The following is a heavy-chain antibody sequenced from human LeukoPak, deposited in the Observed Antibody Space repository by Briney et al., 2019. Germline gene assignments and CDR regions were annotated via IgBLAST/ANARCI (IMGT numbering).Heavy chain of an antibody. CDR1: GYTFTCYY. D-gene: IGHD3-10*01. J-gene: IGHJ4*02. CDR2: INPNSGGT. V-gene: IGHV1-2*02. CDR3: ARDPYYGSWSSDY. Sequence: ASVTVSDTPSGYTFTCYYMHWGRQAPGQGLEWMGWINPNSGGTNYAQKFQGRVTMTRDTSISTAYMELSRLRSDDTAVYYSARDPYYGSWSSDYWGQGTLVTVSS.